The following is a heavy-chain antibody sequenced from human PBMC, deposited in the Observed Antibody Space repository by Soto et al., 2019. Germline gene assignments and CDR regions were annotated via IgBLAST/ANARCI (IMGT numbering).Heavy chain of an antibody. J-gene: IGHJ5*02. CDR1: GYTFTGYY. CDR2: INPNSGGT. V-gene: IGHV1-2*04. D-gene: IGHD3-22*01. CDR3: ERAPYYCDSSGPFDP. Sequence: SVKVSCKASGYTFTGYYMHWVRQAPGQGLEWMGWINPNSGGTNYAQKFQGWVTMTRDTSISTAYMELSRLRSDETAVYYCERAPYYCDSSGPFDPWGQGTLVTVAS.